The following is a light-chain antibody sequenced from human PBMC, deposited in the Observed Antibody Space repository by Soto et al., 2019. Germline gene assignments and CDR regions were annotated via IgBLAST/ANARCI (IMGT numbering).Light chain of an antibody. Sequence: DIQMTQSPSTLSAFVGDRVTITCRASQSISSWLAWYQQKPGKAPKLLIYKASTLESGVPPRFSGSGSGTEFTLTISSLQPDDFATYYCQQYNSWTFGQGTKVEIK. V-gene: IGKV1-5*03. CDR2: KAS. CDR1: QSISSW. J-gene: IGKJ1*01. CDR3: QQYNSWT.